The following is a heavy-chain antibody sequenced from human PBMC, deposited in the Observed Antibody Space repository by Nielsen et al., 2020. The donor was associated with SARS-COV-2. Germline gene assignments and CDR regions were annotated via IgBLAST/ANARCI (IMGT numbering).Heavy chain of an antibody. J-gene: IGHJ4*02. CDR1: GGSISSSSYY. CDR3: ARVVPRHSGTACYFDY. V-gene: IGHV4-39*01. Sequence: GSLRLSCSVSGGSISSSSYYWGWIRQPPGKGLEWIGTIYYSGNTYYNPSLKSRVTISVDTPKNQFSLKLDSVTAADTAVYYCARVVPRHSGTACYFDYWGQGTLVTVSS. CDR2: IYYSGNT. D-gene: IGHD1-26*01.